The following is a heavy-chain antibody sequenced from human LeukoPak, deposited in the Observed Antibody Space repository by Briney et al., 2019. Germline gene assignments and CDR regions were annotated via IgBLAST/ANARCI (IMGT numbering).Heavy chain of an antibody. J-gene: IGHJ4*02. Sequence: GGSLRLSCAASGFTVSSNYMSWVRQAPGKGLEWVSVIYSGGSTYYADSVKGRFTISRDNSKNTLYLQMNSLKTEDTAVYYCVRENWYRFDNWGQRTLVTVSS. D-gene: IGHD1-14*01. CDR1: GFTVSSNY. CDR2: IYSGGST. V-gene: IGHV3-53*01. CDR3: VRENWYRFDN.